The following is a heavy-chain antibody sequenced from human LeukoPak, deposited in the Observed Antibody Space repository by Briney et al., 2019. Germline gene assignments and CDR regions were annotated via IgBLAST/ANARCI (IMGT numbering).Heavy chain of an antibody. V-gene: IGHV4-31*03. J-gene: IGHJ4*02. D-gene: IGHD6-19*01. Sequence: PSETLSLTCTVSGGSISSGGYYWSWIRQHPGKGLEWIGYIYHSGSTNYNPSLKSRVTISVDTSKNQFSLKLSSVTAADTAVYYCARGQWLDNSWGQGTLVTVSS. CDR1: GGSISSGGYY. CDR2: IYHSGST. CDR3: ARGQWLDNS.